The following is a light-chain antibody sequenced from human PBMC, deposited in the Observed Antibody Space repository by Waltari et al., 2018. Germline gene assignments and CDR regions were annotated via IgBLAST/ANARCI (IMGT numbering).Light chain of an antibody. CDR3: SSYSSSSTLL. CDR2: DVT. CDR1: SRDVGGSNY. Sequence: QSALTQPASVSGSPGQSITISCTGTSRDVGGSNYVSWHQQHPGKAPTLMIYDVTKRPSGVSNRFSGSKSGNTASLTISGLQAEDEADYYCSSYSSSSTLLFGGGTKLTVL. J-gene: IGLJ2*01. V-gene: IGLV2-14*03.